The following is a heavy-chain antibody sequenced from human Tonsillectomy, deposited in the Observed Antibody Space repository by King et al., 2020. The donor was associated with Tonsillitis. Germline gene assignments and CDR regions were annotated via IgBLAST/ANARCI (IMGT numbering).Heavy chain of an antibody. D-gene: IGHD1-26*01. V-gene: IGHV3-33*08. Sequence: VQLVESGGGVVQPGRSLRLSCAASGFPFSSYGIHWVRQAPGKGLEWVTVIWYDGSNKYYADSVKGRFSISRDNSKNTVYLQMNSLRAEDTAVYYCARDAGNGMDVWGKGTTVTVSS. J-gene: IGHJ6*04. CDR1: GFPFSSYG. CDR2: IWYDGSNK. CDR3: ARDAGNGMDV.